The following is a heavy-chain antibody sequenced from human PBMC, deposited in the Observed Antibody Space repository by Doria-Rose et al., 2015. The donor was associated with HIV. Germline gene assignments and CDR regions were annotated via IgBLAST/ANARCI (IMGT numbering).Heavy chain of an antibody. CDR3: AKAPIIGPKYYFYMDV. CDR1: GFSFESYA. CDR2: ISWDSGAK. J-gene: IGHJ6*03. Sequence: VQLVQSGGGLVQPGRSLRLSCVGSGFSFESYAMHWVRLAPGKGLEWAAGISWDSGAKGNADSVEGRFTISRDNAKESVYLEMRSLRPEDTAFYYCAKAPIIGPKYYFYMDVWGKGTSVTVSS. V-gene: IGHV3-9*01. D-gene: IGHD3-3*01.